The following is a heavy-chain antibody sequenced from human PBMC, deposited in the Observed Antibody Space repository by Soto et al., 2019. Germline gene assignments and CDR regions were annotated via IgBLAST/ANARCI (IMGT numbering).Heavy chain of an antibody. CDR1: GFTFRIYT. V-gene: IGHV3-64D*06. Sequence: GGSLRLSCSASGFTFRIYTMLCVRQAPGKGLEYVSAISDAGGGSYYADSVKGRFTISRDDPKNTLYLQMSNLRAEDTAVYYCVTGYSSGWSESYWGQGTLVTV. D-gene: IGHD6-19*01. CDR3: VTGYSSGWSESY. J-gene: IGHJ4*02. CDR2: ISDAGGGS.